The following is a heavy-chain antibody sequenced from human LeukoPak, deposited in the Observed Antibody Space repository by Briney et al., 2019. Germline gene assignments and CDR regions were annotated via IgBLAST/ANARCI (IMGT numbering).Heavy chain of an antibody. J-gene: IGHJ4*02. D-gene: IGHD3-10*01. CDR1: GYTLTGYY. V-gene: IGHV1-2*02. Sequence: ASVKVSCKASGYTLTGYYMHWVRQAPGQGLEWMGWINPNSGGTNYAQKFQGRVTMTRDTSISTVYMELSRLRSDDTAVYYCARDPLYGSGSYFFDLWGQGTLVTVSS. CDR3: ARDPLYGSGSYFFDL. CDR2: INPNSGGT.